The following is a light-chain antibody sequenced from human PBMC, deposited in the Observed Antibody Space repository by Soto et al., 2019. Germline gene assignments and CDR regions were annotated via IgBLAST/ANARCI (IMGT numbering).Light chain of an antibody. CDR3: QQYDNLPPYT. V-gene: IGKV1-33*01. CDR2: DSS. CDR1: RDISVY. J-gene: IGKJ2*01. Sequence: DIQMTQSPSSLSASVGDRVTITCQASRDISVYLNWYQQKPGTPPKLLVYDSSNLQTGVPSRFSGSGSGTHFTFTISGLQPEDTATYYCQQYDNLPPYTFGQGTKLDIK.